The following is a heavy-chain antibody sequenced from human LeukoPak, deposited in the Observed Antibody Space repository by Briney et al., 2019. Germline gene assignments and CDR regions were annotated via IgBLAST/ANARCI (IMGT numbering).Heavy chain of an antibody. CDR1: GYSFTSYW. CDR3: ARGDFWSGYDNAFDI. D-gene: IGHD3-3*01. V-gene: IGHV5-51*01. CDR2: IYPGHSDT. J-gene: IGHJ3*02. Sequence: GESLKISCKGSGYSFTSYWIGWVRQMPGKGLEWMGIIYPGHSDTRYSTSFQGQVTISADKSISTAYLQWSSLKASDTAMYYCARGDFWSGYDNAFDIWGQGTMVTVSS.